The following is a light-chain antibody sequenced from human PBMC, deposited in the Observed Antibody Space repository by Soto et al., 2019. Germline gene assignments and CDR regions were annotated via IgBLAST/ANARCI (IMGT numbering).Light chain of an antibody. CDR3: KQRSNWPLT. J-gene: IGKJ4*01. Sequence: EIVMTQSPATLSVSPGERATFSCRASQSVSSNLAWYQQKPGQAPRLLIYGASIRATGIPARFSGSGSGTEFTLTIKSLEPEDFAVYHCKQRSNWPLTFGGGTKVDIK. V-gene: IGKV3-15*01. CDR1: QSVSSN. CDR2: GAS.